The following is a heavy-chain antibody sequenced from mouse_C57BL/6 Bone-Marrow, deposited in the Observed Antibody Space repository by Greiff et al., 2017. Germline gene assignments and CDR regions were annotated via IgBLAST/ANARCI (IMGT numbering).Heavy chain of an antibody. CDR2: IDPSDSYT. CDR3: ARPDIYYGYDY. CDR1: GYTFTSYW. D-gene: IGHD2-2*01. Sequence: QVHVKQPGAELVKPGASVKLSCKASGYTFTSYWMQWVKQRPGQGLEWIGEIDPSDSYTNYNQKFKGKATLTVDTSSSTAYMQLSSLTSEDSAVYYCARPDIYYGYDYWGQGTTLTDSS. J-gene: IGHJ2*01. V-gene: IGHV1-50*01.